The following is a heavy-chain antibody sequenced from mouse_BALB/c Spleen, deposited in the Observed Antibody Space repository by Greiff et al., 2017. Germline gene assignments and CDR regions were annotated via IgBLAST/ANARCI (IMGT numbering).Heavy chain of an antibody. V-gene: IGHV5-17*02. CDR2: ISSGSSTI. J-gene: IGHJ3*01. CDR3: ARSHYYGSSYWFAY. Sequence: EVKLVESGGGLVQPGGSRKLSCAASGFTFSSFGMHWVRQAPEKGLEWVAYISSGSSTIYYADTVKGRFTISRDNPKNTLFLQMTSLRSEDTAMYYCARSHYYGSSYWFAYWGQGTLVTVSA. CDR1: GFTFSSFG. D-gene: IGHD1-1*01.